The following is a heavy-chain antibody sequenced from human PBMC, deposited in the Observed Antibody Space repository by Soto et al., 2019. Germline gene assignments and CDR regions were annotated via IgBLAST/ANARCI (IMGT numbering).Heavy chain of an antibody. Sequence: QLQLQESGPGLVKPSETLSLTCTVSGGSISSSSYYWGWIRQPPGKGLEWIGSIYYSGSTYYNPSLKSRVTISVDTSKNQFSLKLSSVTAADTAVYYCARSFGYGDYDFPRWYFDLWGRGTLVTVSS. CDR2: IYYSGST. CDR3: ARSFGYGDYDFPRWYFDL. CDR1: GGSISSSSYY. D-gene: IGHD4-17*01. J-gene: IGHJ2*01. V-gene: IGHV4-39*01.